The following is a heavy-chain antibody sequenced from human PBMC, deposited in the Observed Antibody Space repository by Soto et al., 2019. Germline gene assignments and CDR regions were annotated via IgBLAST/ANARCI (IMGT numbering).Heavy chain of an antibody. CDR1: GFTFSSYA. V-gene: IGHV3-64D*08. CDR2: ISSNGGST. Sequence: GGSLRLSCSASGFTFSSYAMHWVRQAPGKGLEYVSAISSNGGSTYYADSVKGRFTISRDNSKNTLYLQMSSLRAEDTAVYYCVKVRGDSSSSLGPFDYWGQGTLVTVSS. D-gene: IGHD6-6*01. CDR3: VKVRGDSSSSLGPFDY. J-gene: IGHJ4*02.